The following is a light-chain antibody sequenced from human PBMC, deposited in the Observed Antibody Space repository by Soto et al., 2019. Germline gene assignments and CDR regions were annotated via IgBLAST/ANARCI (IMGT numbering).Light chain of an antibody. J-gene: IGKJ4*01. V-gene: IGKV1-5*01. CDR2: DVS. Sequence: DIQMTQSPSTLSASVGDRVSITCRASQSIRRWLAWYQQKPGKAPKLLIYDVSSLESGVPSRFSGRESVTEFTVTITSLQPDDFATYSCQQYSAYPLTFGGGTKVEIK. CDR1: QSIRRW. CDR3: QQYSAYPLT.